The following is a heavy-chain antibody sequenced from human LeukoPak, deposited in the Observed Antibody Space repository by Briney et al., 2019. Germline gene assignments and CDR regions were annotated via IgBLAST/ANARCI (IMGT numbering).Heavy chain of an antibody. CDR1: GYNFLHYW. V-gene: IGHV1-8*02. Sequence: GESLKISCVGSGYNFLHYWIAWVRQATGQGLEWMGWMNPNSGNTGYAQKFQGRVTMTRDTAIRTAYMELSSLRSDDTAVYYCARGGYSGTEKPNDYWGQGTLVTVSS. CDR3: ARGGYSGTEKPNDY. CDR2: MNPNSGNT. D-gene: IGHD1-26*01. J-gene: IGHJ4*02.